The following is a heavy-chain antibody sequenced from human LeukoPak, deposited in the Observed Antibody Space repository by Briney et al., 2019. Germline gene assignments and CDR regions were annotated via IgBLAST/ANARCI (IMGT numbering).Heavy chain of an antibody. D-gene: IGHD3-10*01. CDR1: GYTFTSYY. V-gene: IGHV1-46*01. CDR3: ARGPYGSGSYSSEYFQN. Sequence: ASVKVSCKASGYTFTSYYTHWVRQAPGQGLEWMGIINPSGGSTSYAQKFQGRVTMTRDTSTSTVYMELSSLRSEDTAVYYCARGPYGSGSYSSEYFQNWGQGTLVTVSS. CDR2: INPSGGST. J-gene: IGHJ1*01.